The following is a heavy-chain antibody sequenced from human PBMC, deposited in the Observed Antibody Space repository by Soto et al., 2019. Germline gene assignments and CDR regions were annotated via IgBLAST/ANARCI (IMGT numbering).Heavy chain of an antibody. CDR1: GYSISSGYY. CDR3: ARYRAGGYYGMDV. V-gene: IGHV4-38-2*01. J-gene: IGHJ6*02. Sequence: SETLSLTCAVSGYSISSGYYWGWIRQPPGKGLEWIGSIYHSGSTYYNPSLKSRVTISVDTSKNQFSLKLSSVTAADTAVYYCARYRAGGYYGMDVWGQGTTVTVSS. D-gene: IGHD3-10*01. CDR2: IYHSGST.